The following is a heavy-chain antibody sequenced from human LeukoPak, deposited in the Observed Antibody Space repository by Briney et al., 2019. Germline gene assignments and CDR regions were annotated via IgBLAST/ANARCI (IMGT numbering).Heavy chain of an antibody. CDR1: GFTFSSYW. J-gene: IGHJ4*02. CDR2: IKQDGSEK. CDR3: ARHRVLLWFGELLNFDY. Sequence: GGSLRLSCAASGFTFSSYWMSWVRQAPGKGLEGVAHIKQDGSEKYYVDSVKGRFTISRDNAKNSLYLQMNSLRAEDTAVYYCARHRVLLWFGELLNFDYWGQGTLVTVSS. D-gene: IGHD3-10*01. V-gene: IGHV3-7*01.